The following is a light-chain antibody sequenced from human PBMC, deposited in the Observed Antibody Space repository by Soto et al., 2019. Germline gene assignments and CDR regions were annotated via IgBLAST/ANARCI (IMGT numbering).Light chain of an antibody. V-gene: IGKV1-9*01. J-gene: IGKJ4*01. CDR2: GVS. CDR3: QQLHEHPLT. Sequence: DIQLTQSPSFLSASVGDRVTITCRASQGIRNNLAWYQHKPGKAPNLLIYGVSTLQSGVPLRFSGSGSGTEFTLTISCLQTEDFTTYYCQQLHEHPLTFGGGTKVEI. CDR1: QGIRNN.